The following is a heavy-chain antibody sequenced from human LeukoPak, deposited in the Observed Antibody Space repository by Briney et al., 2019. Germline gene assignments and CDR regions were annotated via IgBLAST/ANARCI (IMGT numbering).Heavy chain of an antibody. D-gene: IGHD2-15*01. CDR2: INPNSGGT. Sequence: GASVKVSCKASGYTFTGYYMHWVRQAPGQGLEWMGRINPNSGGTNYAQKFQGRVTMTTDTSTSTAYMELRSLRSDDTAVYYCAREATLEVIDYWGQGTLVTVSS. J-gene: IGHJ4*02. CDR3: AREATLEVIDY. CDR1: GYTFTGYY. V-gene: IGHV1-2*06.